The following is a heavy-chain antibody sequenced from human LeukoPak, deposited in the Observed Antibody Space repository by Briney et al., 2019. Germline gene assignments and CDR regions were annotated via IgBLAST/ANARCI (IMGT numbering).Heavy chain of an antibody. CDR2: ISGSGSTI. Sequence: PGRSLRLSCAASGFTFSSYEMNWVRQAPGKGLEWVSFISGSGSTIHFADSVKGRFTISRDNAKNSLYLQMNSLRGEDTAVYYCARGRWFDPWGQGTLVTVSS. V-gene: IGHV3-48*03. CDR1: GFTFSSYE. J-gene: IGHJ5*02. CDR3: ARGRWFDP.